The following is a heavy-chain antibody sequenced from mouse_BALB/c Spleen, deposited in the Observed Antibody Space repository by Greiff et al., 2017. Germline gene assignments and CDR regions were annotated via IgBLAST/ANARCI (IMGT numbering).Heavy chain of an antibody. CDR1: GFTFSSFG. D-gene: IGHD2-14*01. V-gene: IGHV5-17*02. CDR3: ARSHRYDGAWFAY. CDR2: ISSGSSTI. J-gene: IGHJ3*01. Sequence: EVMLVESGGGLVQPGGSRKLSCAASGFTFSSFGMHWVRQAPEKGLEWVAYISSGSSTIYYADTVKGRFTISRDNPKNTLFLQMTSLRSEDTAMYYCARSHRYDGAWFAYWGQGTLVTVSA.